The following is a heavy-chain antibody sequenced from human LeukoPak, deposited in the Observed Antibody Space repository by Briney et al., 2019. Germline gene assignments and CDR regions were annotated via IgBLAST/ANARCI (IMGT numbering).Heavy chain of an antibody. V-gene: IGHV3-21*01. D-gene: IGHD6-13*01. Sequence: GGSLRLSCAASGFTFSSYSMNWVRQAPGKGLERVSSISSSSSYIHYADSVKGRFTISRDNAKNSLYLQMNSLRAEDTAVYYCARDLKRLAAVQPPEFDYRGQGTLVTVSS. CDR1: GFTFSSYS. CDR3: ARDLKRLAAVQPPEFDY. CDR2: ISSSSSYI. J-gene: IGHJ4*02.